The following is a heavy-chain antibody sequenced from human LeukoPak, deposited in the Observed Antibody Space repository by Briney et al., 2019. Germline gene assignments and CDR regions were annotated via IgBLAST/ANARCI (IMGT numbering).Heavy chain of an antibody. CDR2: ISGSGGST. CDR3: AKDNTRSLVRGVIIA. V-gene: IGHV3-23*01. Sequence: TGGSLRLSCAASGFIFSSYAMSWVRQAPGKGLEWVSAISGSGGSTYYADSVKGRFTISRDNSKNTLYLQMNSLRAEDTAVYYCAKDNTRSLVRGVIIAWGQGTLVTVSS. D-gene: IGHD3-10*01. CDR1: GFIFSSYA. J-gene: IGHJ5*02.